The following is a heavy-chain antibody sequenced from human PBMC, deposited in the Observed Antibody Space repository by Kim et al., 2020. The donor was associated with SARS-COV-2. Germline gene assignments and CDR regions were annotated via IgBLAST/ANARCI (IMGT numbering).Heavy chain of an antibody. CDR2: ICVMEGST. Sequence: GGSLRLSCAAAGLTFSVDDMSWVLLHPGKWLGLVAGICVMEGSTNYAESVKGRFIISRVNSKNTLHLQMNSLRAEDTAVYYCAKHFGSSGSEFQHWGQGTLLTVSS. CDR3: AKHFGSSGSEFQH. D-gene: IGHD3-22*01. V-gene: IGHV3-23*01. CDR1: GLTFSVDD. J-gene: IGHJ1*01.